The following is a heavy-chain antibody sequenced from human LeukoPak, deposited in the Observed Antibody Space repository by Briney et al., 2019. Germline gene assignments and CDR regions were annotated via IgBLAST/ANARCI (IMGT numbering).Heavy chain of an antibody. Sequence: GGSLRLSCAASGFTFSSYSMNWVRQAPGKGLEWVSSISSSSSYIYYADSMKGRFTISRDNAKNSLYLQMNSLRAEDTAVYYCARYPYNRNYGVDCFDYWGQGTLVTVSS. V-gene: IGHV3-21*01. J-gene: IGHJ4*02. CDR1: GFTFSSYS. CDR2: ISSSSSYI. D-gene: IGHD1-7*01. CDR3: ARYPYNRNYGVDCFDY.